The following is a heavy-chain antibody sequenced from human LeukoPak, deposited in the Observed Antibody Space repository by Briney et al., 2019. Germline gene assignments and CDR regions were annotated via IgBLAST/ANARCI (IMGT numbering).Heavy chain of an antibody. CDR3: AKDAGPRDLIPWDFFDY. CDR1: GFVFSDYV. D-gene: IGHD1-26*01. J-gene: IGHJ4*02. V-gene: IGHV3-33*06. Sequence: GRALRVSCAASGFVFSDYVLRWVRQAPGKGLEWVAGTWYDDSNKYYGDSVKGRFTISRDNSKDTLYLQMNSLRAEDTAVYYCAKDAGPRDLIPWDFFDYWGQGTLVTVSS. CDR2: TWYDDSNK.